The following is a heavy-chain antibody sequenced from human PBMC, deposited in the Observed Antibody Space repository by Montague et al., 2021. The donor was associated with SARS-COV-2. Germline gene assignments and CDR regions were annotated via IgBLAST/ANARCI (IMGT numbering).Heavy chain of an antibody. Sequence: SETLSLTCTVSGDSISSSCYNWGWIRQPKGKGLEWIGSVNYSGRPYYXXXLKSRVTIYVDTSKNQLSLKLSSVTAADTAVYYCTRHVHMTWPEPSPGFDYWGQGTLVTVSS. CDR1: GDSISSSCYN. CDR2: VNYSGRP. V-gene: IGHV4-39*01. D-gene: IGHD1-1*01. CDR3: TRHVHMTWPEPSPGFDY. J-gene: IGHJ4*02.